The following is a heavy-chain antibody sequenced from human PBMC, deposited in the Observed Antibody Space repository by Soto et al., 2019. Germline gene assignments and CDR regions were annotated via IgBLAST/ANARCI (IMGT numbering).Heavy chain of an antibody. Sequence: QVQLVQSGAEVKKPGSSVKVSCKASGGTFSSYTISWVRQAPGQGLEWMGRIIPILGIANYAQKFQGRVTITADKSTSTAYIELSSLRSEDTAVYYCAREITAAYAFDIWGQGTMVTVSS. D-gene: IGHD2-2*01. CDR2: IIPILGIA. V-gene: IGHV1-69*08. J-gene: IGHJ3*02. CDR3: AREITAAYAFDI. CDR1: GGTFSSYT.